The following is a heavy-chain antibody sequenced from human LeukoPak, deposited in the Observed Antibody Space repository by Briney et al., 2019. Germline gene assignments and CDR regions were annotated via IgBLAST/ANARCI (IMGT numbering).Heavy chain of an antibody. D-gene: IGHD5-18*01. CDR1: GFTFSSYG. CDR3: AKDRRGYSYGYSFFDY. Sequence: SGGSLRLSCAASGFTFSSYGMHWVRQVPGKGLEWVAFIRYDGSNKYYADSVKGRFTISRDNPKNTLYLQMNSLRAEDTAVYYCAKDRRGYSYGYSFFDYWGQGTLVTVSS. J-gene: IGHJ4*02. V-gene: IGHV3-30*02. CDR2: IRYDGSNK.